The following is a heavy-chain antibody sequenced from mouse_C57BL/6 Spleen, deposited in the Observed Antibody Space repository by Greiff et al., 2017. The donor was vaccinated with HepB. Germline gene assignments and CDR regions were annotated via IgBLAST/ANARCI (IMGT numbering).Heavy chain of an antibody. CDR1: GYTFTDYN. CDR2: INPNNGGT. D-gene: IGHD1-1*01. V-gene: IGHV1-22*01. J-gene: IGHJ1*03. Sequence: EVQLQQSGPELVKPGASVKMSCKASGYTFTDYNMHWVKQSHGKSLEWIGYINPNNGGTSYNQKFKGKATLTVNKSSSTAYMELRSLTSEDSAVYYCARPLYGSSYGYFDVWGTGTTVTVSS. CDR3: ARPLYGSSYGYFDV.